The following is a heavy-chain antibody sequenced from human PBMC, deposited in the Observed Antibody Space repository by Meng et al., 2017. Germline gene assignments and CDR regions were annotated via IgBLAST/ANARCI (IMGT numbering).Heavy chain of an antibody. V-gene: IGHV1-3*01. CDR2: INAGNGNT. J-gene: IGHJ4*02. D-gene: IGHD6-19*01. Sequence: QAHLGQSGAEVKKPGASVKVSCKASGYTFTSYAMHWVRQAPGQRLEWMGWINAGNGNTKYSQKFQGRVTITRDTSASTAYMELNSLRSEDTAVYYCARNAYIAVAGTEMDYWGQGTLVTVFS. CDR1: GYTFTSYA. CDR3: ARNAYIAVAGTEMDY.